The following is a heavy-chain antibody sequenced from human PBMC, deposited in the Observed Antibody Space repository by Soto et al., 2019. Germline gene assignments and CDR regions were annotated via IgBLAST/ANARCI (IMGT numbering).Heavy chain of an antibody. D-gene: IGHD3-10*01. CDR2: IKQEGNEK. CDR3: ARDYFYGSGSFSLYYFDY. Sequence: GGSLRLSCAASGFTFSDYWMSWVRQAPGKGLEWVDNIKQEGNEKYYVDSVKGRFTISRDNAKNSLYLQVNNLRAEDTAVYYCARDYFYGSGSFSLYYFDYWGQGTLVTVSS. J-gene: IGHJ4*02. V-gene: IGHV3-7*01. CDR1: GFTFSDYW.